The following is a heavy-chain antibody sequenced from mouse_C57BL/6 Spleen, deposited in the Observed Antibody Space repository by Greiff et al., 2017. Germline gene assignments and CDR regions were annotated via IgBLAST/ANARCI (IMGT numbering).Heavy chain of an antibody. CDR2: IYPGDGDT. J-gene: IGHJ3*01. Sequence: VQLVESGAELVKPGASVKISCKASGYAFSSYWMNWVKQRPGKGLERIGQIYPGDGDTNYNGKFKGKATLTADQSSSTAYMQLSSLTSEDSAVYFCARDSSGYWFAYWGQGTLVTVSA. CDR1: GYAFSSYW. D-gene: IGHD3-2*02. CDR3: ARDSSGYWFAY. V-gene: IGHV1-80*01.